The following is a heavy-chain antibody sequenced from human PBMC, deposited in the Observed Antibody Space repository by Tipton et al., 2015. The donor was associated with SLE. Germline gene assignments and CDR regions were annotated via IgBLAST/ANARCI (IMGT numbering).Heavy chain of an antibody. Sequence: TLSLTCTVSGGSISSGDYYWSWIRQPPGKGLEWIGEINHSGSTNYNPSLKSRVTISVDTSKNQFSLKLSSVTAADTAVYYCARDLVRGVSGGYWGQGTLVTVSS. D-gene: IGHD3-10*01. CDR1: GGSISSGDYY. CDR2: INHSGST. V-gene: IGHV4-30-4*01. J-gene: IGHJ4*02. CDR3: ARDLVRGVSGGY.